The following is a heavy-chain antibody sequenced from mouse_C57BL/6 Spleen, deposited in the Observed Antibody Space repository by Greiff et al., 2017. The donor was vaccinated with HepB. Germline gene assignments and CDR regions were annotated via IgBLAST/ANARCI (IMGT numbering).Heavy chain of an antibody. CDR3: ARNYGSTYWYFDV. D-gene: IGHD1-1*01. J-gene: IGHJ1*03. Sequence: VQLQQSGPELVKPGASVKISCKASGYAFSSSWMNWVTQRPGKGLEWIGRIYPGDGDTNYNGKFKGKATLTADKSSSTAYMQLSSLTSEDSAVYFSARNYGSTYWYFDVWGTGTTVTVSS. CDR2: IYPGDGDT. CDR1: GYAFSSSW. V-gene: IGHV1-82*01.